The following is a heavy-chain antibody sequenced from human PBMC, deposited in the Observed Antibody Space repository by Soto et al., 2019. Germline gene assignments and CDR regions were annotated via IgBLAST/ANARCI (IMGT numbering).Heavy chain of an antibody. J-gene: IGHJ6*02. CDR2: ISAYNGNT. D-gene: IGHD3-10*01. CDR3: AREGYYGSGLSPYYYGMDV. V-gene: IGHV1-18*01. CDR1: GYTFTSYG. Sequence: ASVKVSCKASGYTFTSYGISWVRQAPGQGLEWMGWISAYNGNTNYAQKLQGRVTMTTDTSTSTAYMELRSLRSDDTAVYYCAREGYYGSGLSPYYYGMDVWGQGTTVTVSS.